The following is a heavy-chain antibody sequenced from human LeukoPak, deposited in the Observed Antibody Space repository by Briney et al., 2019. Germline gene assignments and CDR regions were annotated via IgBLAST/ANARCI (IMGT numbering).Heavy chain of an antibody. J-gene: IGHJ4*02. CDR1: GGTFSSYA. CDR3: ARAKAVAGTAVDY. CDR2: IIPILGIA. Sequence: SVKVSCKASGGTFSSYAISWVRQAPGQGLEWMGRIIPILGIANYAQKFQGRVTITADKSTSTAYMELSSLRSEDTAVYYCARAKAVAGTAVDYWGQGTLATVSS. V-gene: IGHV1-69*04. D-gene: IGHD6-19*01.